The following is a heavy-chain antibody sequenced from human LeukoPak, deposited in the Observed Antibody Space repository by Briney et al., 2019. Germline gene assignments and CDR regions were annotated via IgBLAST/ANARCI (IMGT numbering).Heavy chain of an antibody. Sequence: PSETLSLTCAVYGGSFSGYYWSWIRQPPGKGLEWIGEINHSGSTNYNPSLKSRVTISVDTSKNQFSLKLSSVTAADTAVYYCARAVGSGSSQTYYYYMDVWGKGTTVTISS. J-gene: IGHJ6*03. D-gene: IGHD3-10*01. CDR2: INHSGST. CDR3: ARAVGSGSSQTYYYYMDV. CDR1: GGSFSGYY. V-gene: IGHV4-34*01.